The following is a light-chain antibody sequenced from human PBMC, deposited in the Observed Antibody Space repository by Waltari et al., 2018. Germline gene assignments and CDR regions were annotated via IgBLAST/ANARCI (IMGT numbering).Light chain of an antibody. J-gene: IGKJ1*01. Sequence: EIVLTQSPGTLSLSPGERAALSCRPSQSVGRTLAWYQQKPGQAPRLLLYGASNRAPWIPDRFSGSWFGTDFSLTLSGLEPEDFAVYYCQHYVRLPATFGQGTKVEIK. V-gene: IGKV3-20*01. CDR2: GAS. CDR1: QSVGRT. CDR3: QHYVRLPAT.